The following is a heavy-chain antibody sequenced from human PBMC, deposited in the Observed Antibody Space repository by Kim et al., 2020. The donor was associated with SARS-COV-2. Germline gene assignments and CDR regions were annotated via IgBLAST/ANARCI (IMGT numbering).Heavy chain of an antibody. Sequence: SVKVSCKASGGTFSSYAISWVRQAPGQGLEWMGGIIPIFGTANYAQKFQGRVTITADESTSTAYMELSSLRSEDTAVYYCASGPPRSLAGYSSSWYVVWFDPWGQGTLVTVSS. V-gene: IGHV1-69*13. CDR1: GGTFSSYA. D-gene: IGHD6-13*01. CDR2: IIPIFGTA. CDR3: ASGPPRSLAGYSSSWYVVWFDP. J-gene: IGHJ5*02.